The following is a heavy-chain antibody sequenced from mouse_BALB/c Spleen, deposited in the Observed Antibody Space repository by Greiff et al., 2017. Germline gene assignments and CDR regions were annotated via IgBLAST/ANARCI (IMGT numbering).Heavy chain of an antibody. CDR1: GFTFSSFG. CDR3: AREGDYAMDY. Sequence: DVKLVESGGGLVQPGGSRKLSCAASGFTFSSFGMHWVRQAPEKGLEWVAYISSGSSTIYYADTVKGRFTISRDNPKNTLFLQMTSLRSEDTAMYYCAREGDYAMDYWGQGTSVTVSS. CDR2: ISSGSSTI. J-gene: IGHJ4*01. V-gene: IGHV5-17*02.